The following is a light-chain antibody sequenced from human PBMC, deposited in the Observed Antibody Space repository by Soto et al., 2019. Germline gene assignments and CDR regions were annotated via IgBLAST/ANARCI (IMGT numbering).Light chain of an antibody. Sequence: QSVLTQPPSVSGAPGQRVTLSCTGSNSNIGAGYDVHWYQQVPGTAPKLLIYGNKNRPSGVPDRFSGSKSGASASLAITGLQAEDEADDYCQSYDSSLTGSVFGGGTKLTVL. CDR2: GNK. CDR3: QSYDSSLTGSV. CDR1: NSNIGAGYD. J-gene: IGLJ3*02. V-gene: IGLV1-40*01.